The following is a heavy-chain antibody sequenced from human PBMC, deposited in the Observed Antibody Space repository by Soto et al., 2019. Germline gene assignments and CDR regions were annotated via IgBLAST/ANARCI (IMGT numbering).Heavy chain of an antibody. J-gene: IGHJ4*02. Sequence: SETLSLTCAVYGGSFSGYYWSWIRQPPGKGLEWIGEINHSGSTNYNPSLGGRVSISVDKSKNQFSLKLNSVTAADTAVFYCEGLFTYVSSGYHLNYLGQGTLVTVSS. D-gene: IGHD3-22*01. CDR1: GGSFSGYY. V-gene: IGHV4-34*01. CDR2: INHSGST. CDR3: EGLFTYVSSGYHLNY.